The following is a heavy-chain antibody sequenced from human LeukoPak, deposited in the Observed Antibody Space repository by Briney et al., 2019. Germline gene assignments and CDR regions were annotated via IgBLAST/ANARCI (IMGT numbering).Heavy chain of an antibody. CDR2: IYYSGST. Sequence: ASETLSLTCTVSGGSISSSSYYWGGIRQPPGKGLEWFGSIYYSGSTYYNPSLKSRVTISVDTSKNQFSLKLSSVTAADTAVYYCARQFTMIVVPDYWGQGTLVTVSS. V-gene: IGHV4-39*01. J-gene: IGHJ4*02. D-gene: IGHD3-22*01. CDR1: GGSISSSSYY. CDR3: ARQFTMIVVPDY.